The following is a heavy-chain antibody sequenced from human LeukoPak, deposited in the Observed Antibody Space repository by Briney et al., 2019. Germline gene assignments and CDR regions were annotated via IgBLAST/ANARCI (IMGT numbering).Heavy chain of an antibody. CDR3: ARARHEVTYGYRLNELGHYFDY. CDR1: GDSLNSNNYY. V-gene: IGHV4-61*10. D-gene: IGHD5-24*01. J-gene: IGHJ4*02. Sequence: SETLSLTCTVSGDSLNSNNYYWSWIRQAAGKGLEWIWHIYNSGRTNYNPHLNRRVAISLDTSQNQSALKLSSGPAPDTAVYYYARARHEVTYGYRLNELGHYFDYWGQGTLVTGSS. CDR2: IYNSGRT.